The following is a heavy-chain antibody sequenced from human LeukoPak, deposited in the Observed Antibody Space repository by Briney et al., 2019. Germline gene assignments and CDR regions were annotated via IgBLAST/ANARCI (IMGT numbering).Heavy chain of an antibody. D-gene: IGHD2-8*01. CDR3: ARDATYCTNGVCYTRFDY. V-gene: IGHV3-7*01. CDR2: MNLDGSEK. CDR1: GFSFSDYW. J-gene: IGHJ4*02. Sequence: QPGGSLRLSCAASGFSFSDYWMDWVRQAPGKGLEWVARMNLDGSEKYYVDSVKGRFTISRDNAKTSLYLEMNSLRAEDTAVYYCARDATYCTNGVCYTRFDYWGQGTLVTVSS.